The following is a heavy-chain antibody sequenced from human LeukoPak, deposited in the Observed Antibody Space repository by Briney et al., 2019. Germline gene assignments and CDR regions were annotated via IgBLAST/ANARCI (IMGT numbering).Heavy chain of an antibody. CDR3: ARERYYDSSGYYDVFDI. Sequence: ASVTVSCKASGYTFTSYGISWVRQAPGQGLEWMGWISAYNGNTNYAQKLQGRVTMTTDTSTSTAYMELRSLRSDDTAVYYCARERYYDSSGYYDVFDIWGQGTMVTVSS. CDR1: GYTFTSYG. J-gene: IGHJ3*02. CDR2: ISAYNGNT. D-gene: IGHD3-22*01. V-gene: IGHV1-18*01.